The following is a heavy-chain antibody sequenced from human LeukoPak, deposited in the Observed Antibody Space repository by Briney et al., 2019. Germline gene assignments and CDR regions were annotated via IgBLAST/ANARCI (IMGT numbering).Heavy chain of an antibody. CDR3: ARGGGESITSPEYFQH. D-gene: IGHD3-10*01. V-gene: IGHV3-20*04. CDR1: GFTFDDYG. Sequence: PGGSLRLSCAASGFTFDDYGMSWVRQAPGKGLEWVSGINWNGGSTGYADSVKGRFTISRDNAKNSLYLQMNSLRAEDTALHYCARGGGESITSPEYFQHWGQGTLVTVSS. J-gene: IGHJ1*01. CDR2: INWNGGST.